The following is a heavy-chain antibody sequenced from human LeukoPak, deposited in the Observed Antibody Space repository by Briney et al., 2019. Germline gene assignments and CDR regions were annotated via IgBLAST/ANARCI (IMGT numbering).Heavy chain of an antibody. CDR1: GYSFSGYF. Sequence: ASVKVSCKASGYSFSGYFMHWVRQAPGQGLEWMGWINPNSGDTNYAKKFQGRVTMTRDTSISAAYMELSRLISDDTAVYYRESRGGSGTYDFDYWGQGTLVTVSS. CDR3: ESRGGSGTYDFDY. D-gene: IGHD3-10*01. CDR2: INPNSGDT. V-gene: IGHV1-2*02. J-gene: IGHJ4*02.